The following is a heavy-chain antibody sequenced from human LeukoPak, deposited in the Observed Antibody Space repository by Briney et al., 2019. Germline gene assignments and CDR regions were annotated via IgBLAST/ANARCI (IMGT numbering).Heavy chain of an antibody. D-gene: IGHD6-13*01. CDR3: ARGSSWYYFDY. CDR1: GFTFSSYS. V-gene: IGHV3-21*01. CDR2: ISSSSSYI. Sequence: PGGSLRLSCAASGFTFSSYSMNWVRQAPGKGLEWVSSISSSSSYIYYADSVTGRFTISRDNAKNSLYLQMNSLRAEDTAVYYCARGSSWYYFDYWGQGTLVTVSS. J-gene: IGHJ4*02.